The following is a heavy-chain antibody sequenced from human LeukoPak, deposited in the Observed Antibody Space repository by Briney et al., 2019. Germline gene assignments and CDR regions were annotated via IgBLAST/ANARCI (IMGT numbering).Heavy chain of an antibody. D-gene: IGHD6-13*01. CDR1: GGSISSSSYY. CDR3: AREGGSSSWYYYYYYMDV. Sequence: PSETLSLTCTVSGGSISSSSYYWGWIRQPPGKGLEWIGSIYYSGSTYYNPSLKSRVTISVDTSKNQFSLKLSSVTAADTAVYYCAREGGSSSWYYYYYYMDVWGKGTTVTVSS. V-gene: IGHV4-39*07. J-gene: IGHJ6*03. CDR2: IYYSGST.